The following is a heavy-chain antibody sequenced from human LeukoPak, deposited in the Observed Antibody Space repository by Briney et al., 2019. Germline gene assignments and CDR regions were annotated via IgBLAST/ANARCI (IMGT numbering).Heavy chain of an antibody. Sequence: GGSLRLSCAASGFTFSGYWMNWVRQAPGKGLEWVANIKEDGSKTYYADSLKGRFTISRDNAKNTVSLQMNSLRAEDTAVYYCVRDLILVDTPGDDFDYWGQGALVTVSS. CDR2: IKEDGSKT. V-gene: IGHV3-7*01. D-gene: IGHD4-23*01. CDR3: VRDLILVDTPGDDFDY. CDR1: GFTFSGYW. J-gene: IGHJ4*02.